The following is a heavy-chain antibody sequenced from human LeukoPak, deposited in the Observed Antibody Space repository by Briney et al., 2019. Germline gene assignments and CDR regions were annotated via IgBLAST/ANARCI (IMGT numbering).Heavy chain of an antibody. CDR2: INHSGST. CDR3: ARGLRRSSSWDYYYYMDV. Sequence: SETLSLTCAVYGGSFSGYYWSWIRQPPGKGLEWIGEINHSGSTNYNPSLKSRVTISVDTSKNQFSLKLSSVTAADTAVYYCARGLRRSSSWDYYYYMDVWGKGTTVTVSS. V-gene: IGHV4-34*01. CDR1: GGSFSGYY. J-gene: IGHJ6*03. D-gene: IGHD6-13*01.